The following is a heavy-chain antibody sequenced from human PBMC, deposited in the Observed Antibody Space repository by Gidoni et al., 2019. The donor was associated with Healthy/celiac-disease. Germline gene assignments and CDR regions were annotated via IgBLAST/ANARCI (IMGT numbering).Heavy chain of an antibody. CDR2: IYTSGST. D-gene: IGHD6-19*01. CDR3: ARGDVSSGWNWFDP. J-gene: IGHJ5*02. Sequence: QVQLQESGPGLVKPSQTLSLTCTVSGGSISSGSYYWSWIRQPAGKGLEWIGRIYTSGSTNYNPSLKSRVTISVDTSKNQFSLKRSSVTAADTAVYYCARGDVSSGWNWFDPWGQGTLVTVSS. CDR1: GGSISSGSYY. V-gene: IGHV4-61*02.